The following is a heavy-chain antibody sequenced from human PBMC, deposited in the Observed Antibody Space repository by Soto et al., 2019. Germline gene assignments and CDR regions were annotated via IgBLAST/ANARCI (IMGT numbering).Heavy chain of an antibody. Sequence: GESLKISCKGSGYSFTSYWIGWVRQMPGKGLEWMGIIYPGDSDTRYSPSFQGQVTISADKSISTAYLQWSSLKASDTAMYYCARHQNKYQLLGSWFDPWGQGTLVTVSS. D-gene: IGHD2-2*01. J-gene: IGHJ5*02. CDR2: IYPGDSDT. V-gene: IGHV5-51*01. CDR3: ARHQNKYQLLGSWFDP. CDR1: GYSFTSYW.